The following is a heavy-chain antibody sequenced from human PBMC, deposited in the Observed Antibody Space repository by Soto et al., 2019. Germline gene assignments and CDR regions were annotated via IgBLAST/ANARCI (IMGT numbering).Heavy chain of an antibody. V-gene: IGHV3-30*18. CDR2: ISHDGSNT. J-gene: IGHJ4*02. CDR1: GFTFSAYG. D-gene: IGHD3-3*01. CDR3: AKEAYYDSSSGDYVFDS. Sequence: QVQLVESGGGVVQPGRSLRLSCAASGFTFSAYGIHWVRQAPGKGLEWVAVISHDGSNTNYADSVKGRFTISRDNSKDTVYLQMDSLRVEGAAVYYCAKEAYYDSSSGDYVFDSCGQGTLVTVSS.